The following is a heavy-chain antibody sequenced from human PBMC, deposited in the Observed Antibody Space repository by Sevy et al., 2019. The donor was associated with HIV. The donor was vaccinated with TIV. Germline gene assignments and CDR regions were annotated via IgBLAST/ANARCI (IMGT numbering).Heavy chain of an antibody. CDR1: GFNFSTYW. CDR3: TRAVNFDL. V-gene: IGHV3-74*01. Sequence: GGSLRPSCAASGFNFSTYWLHWVRQAPGKGLVWVSRVNSDGSSTNYADSVRGRFTIFRDNAKNTLYLQVNSLRAEDTAVYYCTRAVNFDLWGRGTLVTVSS. CDR2: VNSDGSST. J-gene: IGHJ2*01.